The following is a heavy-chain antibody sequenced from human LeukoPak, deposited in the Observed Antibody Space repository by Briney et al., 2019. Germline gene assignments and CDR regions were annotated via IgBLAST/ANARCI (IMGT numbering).Heavy chain of an antibody. Sequence: GGSLRLSCAASGFTFSGYAMSWVRQAPGNGLEWVSAISGSGGSTYYADSVKGRFTISRDNSKNTLYLQMNSLRAEDTAVYYCAKDIGTGYSSGGDYWGQGTLVTVSS. J-gene: IGHJ4*02. CDR2: ISGSGGST. V-gene: IGHV3-23*01. D-gene: IGHD6-19*01. CDR1: GFTFSGYA. CDR3: AKDIGTGYSSGGDY.